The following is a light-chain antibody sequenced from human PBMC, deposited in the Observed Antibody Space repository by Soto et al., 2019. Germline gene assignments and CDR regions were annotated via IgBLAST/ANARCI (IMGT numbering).Light chain of an antibody. CDR2: GAS. J-gene: IGKJ4*01. CDR1: QSVSSSY. Sequence: EIVSTQSPCTLSLSPGERATLSCRASQSVSSSYLAWYQQKPGQAPRLLIYGASSRATGIPDRFSGSGSGTDFTLTISRLEPEDFAVYYCQEYGSSPRTFGGGTKV. V-gene: IGKV3-20*01. CDR3: QEYGSSPRT.